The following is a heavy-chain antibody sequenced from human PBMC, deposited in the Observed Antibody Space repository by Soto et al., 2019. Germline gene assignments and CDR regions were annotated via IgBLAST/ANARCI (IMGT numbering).Heavy chain of an antibody. CDR2: ISSSSSYI. CDR3: ARDRDNWTAYGMDV. D-gene: IGHD1-20*01. V-gene: IGHV3-21*01. J-gene: IGHJ6*02. CDR1: GFTFSSYS. Sequence: GGSLRLSCAASGFTFSSYSMNWVRQAPGKGLEWVSSISSSSSYIYYADSVKGRFTISRYNAKNSLYLQINSLRAEDTAVDYCARDRDNWTAYGMDVWGRGTTVTVSS.